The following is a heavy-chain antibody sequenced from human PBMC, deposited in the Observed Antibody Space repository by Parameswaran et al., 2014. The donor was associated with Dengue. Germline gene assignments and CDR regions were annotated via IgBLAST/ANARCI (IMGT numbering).Heavy chain of an antibody. CDR2: IIPILGIA. V-gene: IGHV1-69*10. D-gene: IGHD3-10*01. Sequence: SWVRQAPGQGLEWMGGIIPILGIANYAQKFQGRVTITADKSTSTAYMELSSLRSEDTAVYYCARDADYYGSGSYYNGEPDFDYWGQGTLVTVSS. J-gene: IGHJ4*02. CDR3: ARDADYYGSGSYYNGEPDFDY.